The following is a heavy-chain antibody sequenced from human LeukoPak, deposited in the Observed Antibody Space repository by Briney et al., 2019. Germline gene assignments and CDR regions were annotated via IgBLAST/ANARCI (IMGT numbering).Heavy chain of an antibody. CDR3: ARGRVGDYPRFVDS. D-gene: IGHD4-17*01. Sequence: ASMKVSCKASGYTFNGYYMHWVRQAPGQGLEWMGWINPNSGGTIYAQKFQGRVTMTRDTSINTAYMELSSLRSDNTAVFYCARGRVGDYPRFVDSWGQGTLVTVSS. J-gene: IGHJ4*02. CDR2: INPNSGGT. CDR1: GYTFNGYY. V-gene: IGHV1-2*02.